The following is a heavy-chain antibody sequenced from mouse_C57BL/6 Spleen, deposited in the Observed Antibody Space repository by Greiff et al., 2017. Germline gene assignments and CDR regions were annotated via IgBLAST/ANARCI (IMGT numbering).Heavy chain of an antibody. D-gene: IGHD2-4*01. CDR3: TQGDYERFAY. CDR1: GFNIKDDY. V-gene: IGHV14-4*01. Sequence: EVQLQQSGAELVRPGASVKLSCTASGFNIKDDYMHWVKQRPEQGLEWIGWIDPENGDTEYASKFQGKATITADTSSNTAYLQLSSLTSEDTAVYYCTQGDYERFAYWGQGTLVTVSA. J-gene: IGHJ3*01. CDR2: IDPENGDT.